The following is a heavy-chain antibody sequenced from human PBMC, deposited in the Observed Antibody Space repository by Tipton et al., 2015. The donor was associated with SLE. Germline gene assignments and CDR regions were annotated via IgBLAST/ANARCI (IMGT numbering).Heavy chain of an antibody. CDR1: GGSISSYY. CDR3: ARAPEWLRFPDY. D-gene: IGHD5-12*01. J-gene: IGHJ4*02. CDR2: INHSGST. V-gene: IGHV4-34*01. Sequence: TLSLTCTVSGGSISSYYWSWIRQPPGKGLEWIGEINHSGSTNYNPSLKSRVTISVDTSKNQFSLKLSSVTAADTAVYYCARAPEWLRFPDYWGQGTLVTVSS.